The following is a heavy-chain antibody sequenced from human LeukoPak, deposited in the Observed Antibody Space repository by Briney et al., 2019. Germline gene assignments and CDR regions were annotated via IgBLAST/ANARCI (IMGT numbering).Heavy chain of an antibody. CDR2: INPSGGST. CDR1: GYTFTSYY. CDR3: ASRSPKRYCGGDCYSDY. D-gene: IGHD2-21*01. V-gene: IGHV1-46*01. J-gene: IGHJ4*02. Sequence: ASVKVTCKASGYTFTSYYMHWVRQAPGQGLEWMGIINPSGGSTSYAQKFQGRVTMTRDTSTSTVYMELSSLRSEDTAVYYCASRSPKRYCGGDCYSDYWGQGTLVTVPS.